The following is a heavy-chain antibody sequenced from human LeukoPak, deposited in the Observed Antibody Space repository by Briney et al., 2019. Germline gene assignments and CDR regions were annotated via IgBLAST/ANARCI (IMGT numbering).Heavy chain of an antibody. Sequence: ASVKVSCKAFGYTFTSNYMHWVRQAPGQGPEWMGVISPSGGSTTYAQKFQGRVTMTRDTSISTAYMELSRLRSDDTAVYYCAKEGSSGWVPNYWGQGTLVTVSS. D-gene: IGHD6-19*01. V-gene: IGHV1-2*02. J-gene: IGHJ4*02. CDR2: ISPSGGST. CDR3: AKEGSSGWVPNY. CDR1: GYTFTSNY.